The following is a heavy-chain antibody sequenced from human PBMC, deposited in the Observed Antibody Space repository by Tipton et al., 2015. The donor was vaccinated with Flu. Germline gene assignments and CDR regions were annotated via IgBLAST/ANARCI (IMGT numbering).Heavy chain of an antibody. CDR3: AKDIGDFWSGLHAFDI. CDR1: GFTFDDYA. Sequence: SLRLSCAASGFTFDDYAMHWVRQAPGKGLEWVSGISWNSGSIGYADSVKGRFTISRDNAKNSLYLQMNSLRAEDTALYYCAKDIGDFWSGLHAFDIWGQGTMVTVSS. D-gene: IGHD3-3*01. CDR2: ISWNSGSI. J-gene: IGHJ3*02. V-gene: IGHV3-9*01.